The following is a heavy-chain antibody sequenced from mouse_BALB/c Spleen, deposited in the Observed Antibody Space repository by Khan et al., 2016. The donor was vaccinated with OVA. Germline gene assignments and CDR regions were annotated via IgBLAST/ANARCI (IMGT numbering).Heavy chain of an antibody. CDR2: ISYSGNT. V-gene: IGHV3-2*02. CDR1: GYSITSDYA. D-gene: IGHD1-1*01. Sequence: EVQLQESGPGLVKPSQSLSLICTVTGYSITSDYAWNWIRQFPGNKLEWMGFISYSGNTKYNPSLKSRISINRDHSKNQFFLQLNSVTTEDTATYYCARVYGGDFDYWGQGTTLTVSS. CDR3: ARVYGGDFDY. J-gene: IGHJ2*01.